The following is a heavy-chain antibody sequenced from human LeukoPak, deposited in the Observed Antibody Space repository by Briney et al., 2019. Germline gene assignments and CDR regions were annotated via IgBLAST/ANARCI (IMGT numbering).Heavy chain of an antibody. J-gene: IGHJ3*02. D-gene: IGHD6-6*01. CDR2: IIPIFGTA. CDR3: ARQKDSSSLDAFDI. Sequence: SVKVSCKASGGTFISYAISWVRQARGQGLEWMGGIIPIFGTANYAQKFQGRVTITTDESTSTAYMELSSLRSEDTAVYYCARQKDSSSLDAFDIWGQGTMVTVSS. V-gene: IGHV1-69*05. CDR1: GGTFISYA.